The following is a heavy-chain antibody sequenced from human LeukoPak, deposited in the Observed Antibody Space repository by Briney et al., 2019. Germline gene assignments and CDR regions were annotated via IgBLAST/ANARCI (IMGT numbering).Heavy chain of an antibody. CDR1: GGSISSYY. CDR2: IYYSGST. Sequence: PSETLSLTCTVSGGSISSYYWSWIRQPPGKGLEWIGYIYYSGSTNYNPSLKSQVTISVDTSKNQFSLKLSSVTAADTAVYYCARVLPSYYDSSGYRDDAFDIWGQGTMVTVSS. V-gene: IGHV4-59*01. D-gene: IGHD3-22*01. CDR3: ARVLPSYYDSSGYRDDAFDI. J-gene: IGHJ3*02.